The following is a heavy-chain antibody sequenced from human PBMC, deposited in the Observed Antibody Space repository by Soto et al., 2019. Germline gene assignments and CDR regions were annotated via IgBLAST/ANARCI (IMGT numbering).Heavy chain of an antibody. CDR1: VYTFTSYG. CDR2: ISAYNGNT. Sequence: XSVKVSCKASVYTFTSYGISWVRQAPGQGLEWMGWISAYNGNTNYAQKLQGRVTMTTDTSTSTAYMELRSLRSDDTAVYYCARGSPLVVVTAPGGYWGQGTLVTVSS. D-gene: IGHD2-21*02. CDR3: ARGSPLVVVTAPGGY. J-gene: IGHJ4*02. V-gene: IGHV1-18*04.